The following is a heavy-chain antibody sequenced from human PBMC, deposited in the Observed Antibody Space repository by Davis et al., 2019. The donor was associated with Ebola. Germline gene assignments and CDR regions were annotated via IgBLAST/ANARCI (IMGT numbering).Heavy chain of an antibody. CDR1: GFTFDDYA. Sequence: SLKISCAASGFTFDDYAMHWVRQAPGKGLEWVSGISWNSGSIGYADSVKGRFTISRDNAKNSLYLQMNSLRAEDTALYYCAKANQQLVLGAFDIWGQGTMVTVSS. J-gene: IGHJ3*02. CDR3: AKANQQLVLGAFDI. D-gene: IGHD6-13*01. CDR2: ISWNSGSI. V-gene: IGHV3-9*01.